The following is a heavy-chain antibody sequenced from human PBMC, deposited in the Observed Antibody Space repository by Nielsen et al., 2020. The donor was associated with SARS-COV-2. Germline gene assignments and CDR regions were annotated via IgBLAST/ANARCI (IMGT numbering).Heavy chain of an antibody. CDR3: ASVYGSGSNLDY. CDR1: GFTFSNYA. Sequence: GESLKISCAASGFTFSNYAISWVRQAPGKGLEWVSTLSGSSESTYYADSVRGRFTISRDNSKSTLYLQMNSLRPEDTAVFYCASVYGSGSNLDYWGQGTLVTVSS. V-gene: IGHV3-23*01. J-gene: IGHJ4*02. D-gene: IGHD3-10*01. CDR2: LSGSSEST.